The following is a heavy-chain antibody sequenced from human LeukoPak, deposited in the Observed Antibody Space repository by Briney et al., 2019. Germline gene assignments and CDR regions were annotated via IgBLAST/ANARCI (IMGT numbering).Heavy chain of an antibody. CDR2: ISWDGGST. V-gene: IGHV3-43*01. J-gene: IGHJ4*02. CDR1: GFTFDDYT. Sequence: PGGSLRLSCAASGFTFDDYTMHWVRQAPGKGLEWVSLISWDGGSTYYADSVKGRFTISRDNSKNSLYLQMNSLRTEDTALYYCAKDGERYSYGEGGNFDYWGQGTLVTVSS. D-gene: IGHD5-18*01. CDR3: AKDGERYSYGEGGNFDY.